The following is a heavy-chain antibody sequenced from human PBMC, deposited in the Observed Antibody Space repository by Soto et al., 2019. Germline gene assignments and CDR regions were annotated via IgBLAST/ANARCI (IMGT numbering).Heavy chain of an antibody. V-gene: IGHV3-30-3*01. Sequence: QVQLVESGGGVVQPGRSLRLSCAASGFTFSSYAMHWVRQAPGKGLEWVAVISYDGSNKYYADSVKGRFTISRDNSKNTLYLQMNSLRAEDTAVYYCARDCTVIGGGSCSSFDYWGQGTLVTVSS. CDR3: ARDCTVIGGGSCSSFDY. CDR1: GFTFSSYA. CDR2: ISYDGSNK. J-gene: IGHJ4*02. D-gene: IGHD2-15*01.